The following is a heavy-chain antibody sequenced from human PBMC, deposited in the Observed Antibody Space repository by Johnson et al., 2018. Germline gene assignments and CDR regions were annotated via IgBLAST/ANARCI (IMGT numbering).Heavy chain of an antibody. J-gene: IGHJ5*02. CDR2: IYYSGST. Sequence: QVQLVQSGPGLVKPSETLSLTCTVSGGSISSYYWSWIRQPPGKGLEWIGYIYYSGSTNYNPSLRSRVPISVDTSKNQFSLRLSSVTAADTAVYYCARELYSSSSTAPNWFDPWGQGTLVTVSS. V-gene: IGHV4-59*01. D-gene: IGHD6-6*01. CDR1: GGSISSYY. CDR3: ARELYSSSSTAPNWFDP.